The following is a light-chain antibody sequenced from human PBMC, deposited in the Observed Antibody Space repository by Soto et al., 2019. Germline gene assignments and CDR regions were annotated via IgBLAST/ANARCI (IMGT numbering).Light chain of an antibody. Sequence: DIQMTQSPSTLSASVGDRVTITCRASQSISSWLAWYQQKPGKAPKLLIYKASSLESGVPSRFSGSGSGTEFTLTISSLQPDDFATDYCQQYNSYPTFGHGTKVEIK. CDR2: KAS. CDR3: QQYNSYPT. V-gene: IGKV1-5*03. J-gene: IGKJ1*01. CDR1: QSISSW.